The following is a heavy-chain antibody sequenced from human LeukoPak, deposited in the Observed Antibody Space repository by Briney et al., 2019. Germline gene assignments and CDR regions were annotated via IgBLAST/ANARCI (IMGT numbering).Heavy chain of an antibody. V-gene: IGHV1-24*01. J-gene: IGHJ4*02. D-gene: IGHD1-26*01. CDR3: ATGLAEEGSYNY. CDR1: GYTLTELS. Sequence: ASVKFSCKVSGYTLTELSMHCVRQAPGKGLEWMGGFDPEYGETIYAQKFQGRVTMTEDTSTDTAYMELSSLRSEDTAVYYCATGLAEEGSYNYWGQGTLVTVSS. CDR2: FDPEYGET.